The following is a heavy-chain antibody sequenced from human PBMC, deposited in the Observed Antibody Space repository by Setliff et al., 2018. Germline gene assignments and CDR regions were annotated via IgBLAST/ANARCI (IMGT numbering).Heavy chain of an antibody. Sequence: GGSLRLSCAASGFSFSYYYMSWVRQAPGKGLEWLSKISGDGITIYYADSVRGRFTTSRDNAKDSLYLQMNSLRAEDTALYYCARRLPYFGMDVWGQGTTVTVSS. CDR1: GFSFSYYY. CDR2: ISGDGITI. CDR3: ARRLPYFGMDV. J-gene: IGHJ6*02. V-gene: IGHV3-11*04. D-gene: IGHD2-15*01.